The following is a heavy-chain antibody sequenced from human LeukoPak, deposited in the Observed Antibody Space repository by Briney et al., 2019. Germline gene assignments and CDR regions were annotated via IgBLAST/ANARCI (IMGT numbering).Heavy chain of an antibody. J-gene: IGHJ3*02. V-gene: IGHV3-23*01. CDR1: GFTFSSYA. CDR2: ISGSGDST. CDR3: AKQTDTTGSRGGAFDI. D-gene: IGHD3-22*01. Sequence: GGSLRLSCAASGFTFSSYAMSWVRQAPGKGLEWVSSISGSGDSTNYADSVKGRFTISRDNSKNTLFLQMSGLGAEDTAVYYCAKQTDTTGSRGGAFDIWGQGTMVPVSS.